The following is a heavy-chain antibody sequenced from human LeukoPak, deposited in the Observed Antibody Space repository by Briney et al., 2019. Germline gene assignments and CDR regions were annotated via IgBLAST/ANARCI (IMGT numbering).Heavy chain of an antibody. J-gene: IGHJ5*02. CDR3: ARLVPQKWELPGKWFDP. CDR2: ISTYNGHT. D-gene: IGHD1-26*01. CDR1: GGTFSSYG. Sequence: ASVKVSCKASGGTFSSYGISWVRQAPGQGLEWMGWISTYNGHTNYAQKLQGRVTMTTDTSTSTVYMELRSLRSDDTAVYYCARLVPQKWELPGKWFDPWGQGTLVTVSS. V-gene: IGHV1-18*01.